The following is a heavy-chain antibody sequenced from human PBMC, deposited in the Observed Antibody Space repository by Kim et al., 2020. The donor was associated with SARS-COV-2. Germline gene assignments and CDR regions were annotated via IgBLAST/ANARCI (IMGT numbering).Heavy chain of an antibody. V-gene: IGHV3-48*02. CDR1: GFTFSSYS. CDR3: ARAAPMVRGAGGYGMDV. CDR2: ISSSSSTI. Sequence: GGSLRLSCAASGFTFSSYSMNWVRQAPGKGLEWVSYISSSSSTIYYADSVKGRFTISRDNAKNSLYLQMNSLRDEDTAVYYCARAAPMVRGAGGYGMDVWGQGTTVTVSS. D-gene: IGHD3-10*01. J-gene: IGHJ6*02.